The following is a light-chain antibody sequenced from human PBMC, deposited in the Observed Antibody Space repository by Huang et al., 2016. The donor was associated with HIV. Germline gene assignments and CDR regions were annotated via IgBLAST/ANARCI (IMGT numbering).Light chain of an antibody. V-gene: IGKV1-39*01. CDR3: QQSYSTLT. CDR1: QSISSY. Sequence: DIQMTQSPSSLSASVGDRVTITCRASQSISSYLNWYQQKPGKAPKLLIYAASSLQSGVQSRFSGSGSGTDFTLTISRLQPEDFATYYCQQSYSTLTFGGGTKVEIK. J-gene: IGKJ4*01. CDR2: AAS.